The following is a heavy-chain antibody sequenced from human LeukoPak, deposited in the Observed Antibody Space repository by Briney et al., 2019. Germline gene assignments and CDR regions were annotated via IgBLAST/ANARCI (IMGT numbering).Heavy chain of an antibody. V-gene: IGHV4-31*03. CDR2: IYYSGST. D-gene: IGHD5-12*01. Sequence: SGTLSLTCTVSGGSISSGSYYWTWIRQHPGKGLEWIGYIYYSGSTYYNPSLKSRVTMSVDTSQNLFSLKLSSVTAADTAVYFCARQNSGYDVWGQGTLVTVSS. J-gene: IGHJ4*02. CDR3: ARQNSGYDV. CDR1: GGSISSGSYY.